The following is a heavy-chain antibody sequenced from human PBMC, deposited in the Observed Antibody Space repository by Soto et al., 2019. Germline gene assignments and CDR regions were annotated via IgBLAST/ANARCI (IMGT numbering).Heavy chain of an antibody. D-gene: IGHD6-25*01. Sequence: VQLVQSGAEVKKPGSSVKVSCEASGGTFRSFSSYALSWVRQAPGQGLEWMGGIIPIFGSVNYAQQFQGRVTISADTSTNTAYMELSSLRSEDTAVYYCATERVAAGPLDYWGQGTLVTVSS. CDR1: GGTFRSFSSYA. J-gene: IGHJ4*02. V-gene: IGHV1-69*06. CDR2: IIPIFGSV. CDR3: ATERVAAGPLDY.